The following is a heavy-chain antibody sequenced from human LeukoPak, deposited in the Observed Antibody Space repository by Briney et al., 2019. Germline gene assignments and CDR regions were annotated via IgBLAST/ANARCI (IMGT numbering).Heavy chain of an antibody. J-gene: IGHJ4*02. Sequence: GGSLRISCAASRFTFSSYAMSWVRQAPGKGLEWVSAISGSGGSTYYADSVKGRFTISRDNSKNTLYLQMNSLRAEDTAVYYSAKISLVFDYWGQGTLVTVSS. V-gene: IGHV3-23*01. CDR3: AKISLVFDY. CDR2: ISGSGGST. CDR1: RFTFSSYA.